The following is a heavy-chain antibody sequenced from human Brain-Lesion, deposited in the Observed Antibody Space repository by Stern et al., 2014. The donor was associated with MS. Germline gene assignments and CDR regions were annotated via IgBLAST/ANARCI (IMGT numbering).Heavy chain of an antibody. J-gene: IGHJ6*02. CDR2: FDPEDGET. CDR3: ATGDFRQQLVPGPYYFYGMDV. Sequence: VQLVSSGAEVKKPGASVKVSCKVSGYTLTELSMHWVRQAPGKGLEWMGTFDPEDGETIYAQKFQGRVTMTEDTSTATAYLELSSLRSEDTAVYYCATGDFRQQLVPGPYYFYGMDVWGQGTTVTVS. CDR1: GYTLTELS. D-gene: IGHD6-13*01. V-gene: IGHV1-24*01.